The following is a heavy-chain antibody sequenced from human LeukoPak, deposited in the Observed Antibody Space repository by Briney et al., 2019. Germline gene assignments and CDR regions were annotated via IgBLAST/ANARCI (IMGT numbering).Heavy chain of an antibody. V-gene: IGHV3-43*01. CDR2: ISWDGGST. CDR1: GFTFDDYT. J-gene: IGHJ4*02. D-gene: IGHD3-22*01. Sequence: LTGGSLRLSCAASGFTFDDYTMHWVRQAPGKGLEWVSLISWDGGSTHYADSVKGRFTISRDNSKNSLYLQMNSLRTEDTALYYCAKDTNTSYYDSSGYQFDYWGQGTLVTVSS. CDR3: AKDTNTSYYDSSGYQFDY.